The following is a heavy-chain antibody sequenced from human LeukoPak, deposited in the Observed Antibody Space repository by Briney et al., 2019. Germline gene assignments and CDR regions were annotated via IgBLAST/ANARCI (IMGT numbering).Heavy chain of an antibody. CDR2: IYYSGNT. Sequence: SETLSLTCTVSGGSISYYYWSWIRQSPGKGLEWIGYIYYSGNTNYNPSLKSRVTISVDTSKNQFSLKLSSVTAADTAVYYCARDAKYYYGSRTYFFFEYWGQGTLLTVSS. D-gene: IGHD3-10*01. CDR1: GGSISYYY. V-gene: IGHV4-59*01. CDR3: ARDAKYYYGSRTYFFFEY. J-gene: IGHJ4*02.